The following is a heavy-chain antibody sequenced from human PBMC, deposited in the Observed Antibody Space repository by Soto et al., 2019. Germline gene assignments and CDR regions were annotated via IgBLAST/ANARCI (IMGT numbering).Heavy chain of an antibody. Sequence: GASVKVSCKASGYTFTSYYMHWVRQAPGQGLEWMGIINPSGGSTSYAQKFQGRVTMTRDTSTSTVYMELSSLRSEDTAVYYCALHTPGLFGSYYGALDYWGQGTLVTVSS. CDR2: INPSGGST. D-gene: IGHD1-26*01. J-gene: IGHJ4*02. V-gene: IGHV1-46*01. CDR3: ALHTPGLFGSYYGALDY. CDR1: GYTFTSYY.